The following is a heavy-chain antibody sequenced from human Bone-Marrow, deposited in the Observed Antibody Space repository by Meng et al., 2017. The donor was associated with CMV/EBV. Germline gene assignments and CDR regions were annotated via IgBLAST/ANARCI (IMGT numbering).Heavy chain of an antibody. D-gene: IGHD1-26*01. J-gene: IGHJ1*01. CDR1: GYIFATYN. CDR2: MNPNTGNT. Sequence: ASVKVSCKASGYIFATYNINWVRQATGQGLEWMGWMNPNTGNTGYSQKFQRRVTLTRDTSTSSAYLERSSLTSEDTAVYYLARGVGASWGYLQHWGQGTLVTVSS. CDR3: ARGVGASWGYLQH. V-gene: IGHV1-8*01.